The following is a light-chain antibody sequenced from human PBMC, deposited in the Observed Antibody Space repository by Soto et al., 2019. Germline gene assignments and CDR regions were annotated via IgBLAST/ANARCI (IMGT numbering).Light chain of an antibody. V-gene: IGKV3-15*01. CDR2: GAS. J-gene: IGKJ4*01. Sequence: EIVMTQSPATLSVSPGERATLSCRASQSVSSSLAWYQQKPGQAPRLLIYGASTRATGIPARFSGSGSGTDFTLTISSLQSEDFALYYCQQYNNWPPTFGGGTQVEIK. CDR3: QQYNNWPPT. CDR1: QSVSSS.